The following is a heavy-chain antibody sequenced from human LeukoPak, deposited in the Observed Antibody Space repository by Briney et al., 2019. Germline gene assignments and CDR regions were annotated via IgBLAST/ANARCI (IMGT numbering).Heavy chain of an antibody. CDR3: ASDDSIYSSGWYPVY. CDR1: GFTFSSYA. D-gene: IGHD6-19*01. J-gene: IGHJ4*02. V-gene: IGHV3-30*04. Sequence: QPGGSLRLSCAASGFTFSSYAMHWVRQAPGKGLEWVAVISYDGSNKYYADSVKGRFTSSRDNSKNTLYLQMNSLRAEDTAVYYCASDDSIYSSGWYPVYWGQGTLVTVSS. CDR2: ISYDGSNK.